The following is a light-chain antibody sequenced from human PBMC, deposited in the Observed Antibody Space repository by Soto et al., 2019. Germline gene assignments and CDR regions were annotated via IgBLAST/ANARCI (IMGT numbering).Light chain of an antibody. CDR3: QQYNNWPPLT. Sequence: EIVMTQSPATLSVFPGDRATLSCRASQSVSSNLAWYQQKPGQPPRLLIYDASTRATGIPARFSGSGSGTEFTLTISSLQSEDFAVYYCQQYNNWPPLTFGGGTKVEIK. V-gene: IGKV3-15*01. CDR2: DAS. CDR1: QSVSSN. J-gene: IGKJ4*01.